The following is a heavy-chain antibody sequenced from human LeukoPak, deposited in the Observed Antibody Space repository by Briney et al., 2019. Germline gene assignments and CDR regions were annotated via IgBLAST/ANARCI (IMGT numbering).Heavy chain of an antibody. V-gene: IGHV3-30*18. D-gene: IGHD3-3*01. CDR2: ISYDGSSK. CDR3: AKDPLDLGFYYFDY. Sequence: GGSLRLSCVVSGFSFSSYGMHWVRQAPGKGLEWVAVISYDGSSKYYADSVKGRFTISRDNSKNTLYLQMNSLRAEDTAVYYCAKDPLDLGFYYFDYWGQGTLVTVSS. J-gene: IGHJ4*02. CDR1: GFSFSSYG.